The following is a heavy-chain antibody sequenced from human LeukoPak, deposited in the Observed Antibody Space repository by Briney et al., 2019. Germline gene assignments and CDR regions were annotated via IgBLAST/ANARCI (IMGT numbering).Heavy chain of an antibody. D-gene: IGHD2-15*01. J-gene: IGHJ6*02. CDR1: GFTVNSNY. Sequence: GGSLRFSCAASGFTVNSNYMSWVRQAPGKGLEWVSSIYSGGTTSYADSVRGRFTISRHHSENTLFLQMDSLRTEDTAVYYCATLPIVVTSARIWGQGTSVTVSS. CDR3: ATLPIVVTSARI. CDR2: IYSGGTT. V-gene: IGHV3-53*04.